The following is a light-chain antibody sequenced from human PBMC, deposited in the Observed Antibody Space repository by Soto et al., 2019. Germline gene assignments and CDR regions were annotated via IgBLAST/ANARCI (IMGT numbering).Light chain of an antibody. Sequence: DIQVTQSPPSLSASVGDRVTITCRASLIINTYLNWYQLKPGKAPKLLIYAASSLQSGVPSRFSGSGSGTDFTLTISSLQPEDFATYYCQQSYSTLWTFGQGTKVEIK. V-gene: IGKV1-39*01. CDR3: QQSYSTLWT. CDR2: AAS. J-gene: IGKJ1*01. CDR1: LIINTY.